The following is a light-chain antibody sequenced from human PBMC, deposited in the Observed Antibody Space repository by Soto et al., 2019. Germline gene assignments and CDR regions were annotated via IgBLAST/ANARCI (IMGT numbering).Light chain of an antibody. CDR2: GAS. CDR3: QHYYNWPPWT. Sequence: EVVMTQSPATLSVSPGERATLSCRASQRISSNLAWYQQRPGQAPRLLIYGASTRAPGIPARFSGSGSETEFTLTISSLQSEDFAVYYSQHYYNWPPWTFGQGTKVEIK. CDR1: QRISSN. V-gene: IGKV3-15*01. J-gene: IGKJ1*01.